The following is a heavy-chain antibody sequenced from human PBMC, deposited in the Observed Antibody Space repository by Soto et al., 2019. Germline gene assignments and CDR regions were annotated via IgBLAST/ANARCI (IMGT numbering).Heavy chain of an antibody. CDR2: IKQDGSEK. J-gene: IGHJ3*01. D-gene: IGHD3-22*01. CDR1: GFTFSSYW. Sequence: GGSLRLSCAASGFTFSSYWMSWVRQAPGKGLEWVANIKQDGSEKWYVDSVKGRFAMSRDNAKNSLYLQMNSLRAEDTAVYYWARDQLYYNDISGRPLNAFDVWGRGTMVTVSS. V-gene: IGHV3-7*01. CDR3: ARDQLYYNDISGRPLNAFDV.